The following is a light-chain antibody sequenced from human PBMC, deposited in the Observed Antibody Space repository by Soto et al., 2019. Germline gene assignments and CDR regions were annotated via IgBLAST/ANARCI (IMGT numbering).Light chain of an antibody. CDR1: QSVSSK. CDR2: GAS. J-gene: IGKJ4*01. V-gene: IGKV3-15*01. Sequence: EIMMKQSPATLSVSPGETATLSCRASQSVSSKLAWYQQKPGQAPRLLIYGASTRATGIPVRFSGSGSGTEFTLTITSLQSEDFAVYYCQEYNNWHPVTFGGGTKV. CDR3: QEYNNWHPVT.